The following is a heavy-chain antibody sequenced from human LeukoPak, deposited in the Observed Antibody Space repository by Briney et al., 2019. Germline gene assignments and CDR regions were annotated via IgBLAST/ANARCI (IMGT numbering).Heavy chain of an antibody. CDR1: GYTFTSYY. Sequence: ASVNVSCKASGYTFTSYYMHWVRQAPAQGLEGMGIINPSGGSTSYAQKFQGRVTMTRDTSTSTVYMELSSLRSDDTAVYYCARDKYGRWLFVYWGQGTLVTVSS. D-gene: IGHD5-12*01. CDR2: INPSGGST. CDR3: ARDKYGRWLFVY. J-gene: IGHJ4*02. V-gene: IGHV1-46*01.